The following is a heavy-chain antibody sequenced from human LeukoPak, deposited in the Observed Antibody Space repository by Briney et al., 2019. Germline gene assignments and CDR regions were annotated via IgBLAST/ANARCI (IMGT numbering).Heavy chain of an antibody. D-gene: IGHD3-22*01. CDR2: IDPNSGGT. CDR1: GYTFTGYY. Sequence: ASVKVSCKASGYTFTGYYMHWVRQAPGQGLEWMGWIDPNSGGTNYAQKFQGRVTMTTDTSTSTAYMELRSLRSDDTAVYYCARDVRSPKVVITTIALDYWGQGTLVTVSS. V-gene: IGHV1-2*02. J-gene: IGHJ4*02. CDR3: ARDVRSPKVVITTIALDY.